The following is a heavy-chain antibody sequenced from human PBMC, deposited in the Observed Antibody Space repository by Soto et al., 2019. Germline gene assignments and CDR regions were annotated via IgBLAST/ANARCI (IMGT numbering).Heavy chain of an antibody. J-gene: IGHJ5*02. D-gene: IGHD3-10*01. V-gene: IGHV4-34*01. CDR3: ARGHSSDWFDP. Sequence: QVQLQQWGAGLLKPSETLSLTCAVYGGSFSGYYWSWIRQPPGKGLEWIGEINHSGSTNYNPSLKSRVTISVDTSKNQFSLKPSSVTAADTAVYYCARGHSSDWFDPWGQGTLVTVSS. CDR1: GGSFSGYY. CDR2: INHSGST.